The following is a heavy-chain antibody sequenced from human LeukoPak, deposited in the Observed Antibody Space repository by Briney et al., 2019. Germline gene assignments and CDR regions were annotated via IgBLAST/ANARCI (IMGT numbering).Heavy chain of an antibody. CDR3: AKDRGIAAGPLDY. Sequence: GGSLRLSCAASGFTFSSYGMHWVRQAPGKGLEWVAFIRYDGSNKYYADSVKGRFTISRDNSKNTLYLQMNSLRAEDTAVYYCAKDRGIAAGPLDYWGQGTLVTVSS. J-gene: IGHJ4*02. CDR2: IRYDGSNK. CDR1: GFTFSSYG. V-gene: IGHV3-30*02. D-gene: IGHD6-25*01.